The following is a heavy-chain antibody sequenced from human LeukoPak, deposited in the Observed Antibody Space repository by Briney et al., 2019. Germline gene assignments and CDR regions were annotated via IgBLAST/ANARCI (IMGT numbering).Heavy chain of an antibody. CDR2: IYSGGST. D-gene: IGHD3/OR15-3a*01. Sequence: PGGSLRHSCAASGFTASSNYMSWVRPAPGRGLEWVSVIYSGGSTYYADSVKGRFTISRDSSKNMLYLQMNSLRAEYTAVYYCARDQFAFGLFDYWGEGTLVTVSS. CDR1: GFTASSNY. J-gene: IGHJ4*02. V-gene: IGHV3-53*01. CDR3: ARDQFAFGLFDY.